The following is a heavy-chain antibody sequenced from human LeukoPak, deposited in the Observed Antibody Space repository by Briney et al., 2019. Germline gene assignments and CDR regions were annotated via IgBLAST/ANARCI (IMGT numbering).Heavy chain of an antibody. Sequence: GGSLRLSCAASGFTFSSNWMHWVRQAPGKGLEWVAVISNSGRDKYYADSVKGRFTISRDNSKNTLYLQMNSLRAEDTAVYYCAKNAGHKLELLVYYYMDVWGKGTTVTVSS. CDR3: AKNAGHKLELLVYYYMDV. CDR1: GFTFSSNW. J-gene: IGHJ6*03. CDR2: ISNSGRDK. V-gene: IGHV3-30*18. D-gene: IGHD1-7*01.